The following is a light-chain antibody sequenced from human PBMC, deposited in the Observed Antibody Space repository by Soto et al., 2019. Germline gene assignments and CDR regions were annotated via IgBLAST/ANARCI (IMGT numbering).Light chain of an antibody. J-gene: IGLJ1*01. CDR3: CSYAGSSTYV. Sequence: QSVLTQPASVSGSPGQSITISCTGTSSVVGSYNLVSWYQQHPGKAPKLMIYEASKRPSGVSNRFSGSKSGNTASLTISGLQAEDEADYDCCSYAGSSTYVFGTGTKVTVL. CDR1: SSVVGSYNL. V-gene: IGLV2-23*01. CDR2: EAS.